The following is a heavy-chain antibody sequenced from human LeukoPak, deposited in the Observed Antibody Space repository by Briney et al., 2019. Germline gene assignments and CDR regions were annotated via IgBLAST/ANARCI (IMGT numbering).Heavy chain of an antibody. Sequence: GGSLRLSCPASGFTFSSYAMTWDRQAPDKGLEWVSAISGSDGSTYYADSVKGRFTISRDDSQNTLYLQMNSLSAEDTAVYYCARGRFHSSGWGNYFDYWGQGTLVTVSS. CDR1: GFTFSSYA. J-gene: IGHJ4*02. CDR3: ARGRFHSSGWGNYFDY. D-gene: IGHD6-19*01. CDR2: ISGSDGST. V-gene: IGHV3-23*01.